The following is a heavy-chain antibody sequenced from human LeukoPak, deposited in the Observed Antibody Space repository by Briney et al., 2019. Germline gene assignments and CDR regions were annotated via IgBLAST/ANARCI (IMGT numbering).Heavy chain of an antibody. CDR2: IYYSGST. Sequence: SETLSLTCTVSGGSISSYYWSWIRQPPGKGPEWIGYIYYSGSTNYNPSLKSRVTISVDTSKNQFPLKLSSVTAADTAVYYCARCLVAAAGTGFDYWGQGTLVTVSS. J-gene: IGHJ4*02. D-gene: IGHD6-13*01. CDR1: GGSISSYY. CDR3: ARCLVAAAGTGFDY. V-gene: IGHV4-59*08.